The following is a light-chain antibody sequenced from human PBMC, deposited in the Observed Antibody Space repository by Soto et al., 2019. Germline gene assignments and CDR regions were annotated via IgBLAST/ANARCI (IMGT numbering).Light chain of an antibody. V-gene: IGKV1-5*01. CDR1: QSISSW. J-gene: IGKJ1*01. Sequence: DIQMTQSPSTLSASVGDRVSITCRARQSISSWLAWYQQKPGKAPKLLIYDASSLESGVPSRFSGSRSGTEINLSIISLLPDDFATYYSQQYNTYWTFGQGTKVEIK. CDR3: QQYNTYWT. CDR2: DAS.